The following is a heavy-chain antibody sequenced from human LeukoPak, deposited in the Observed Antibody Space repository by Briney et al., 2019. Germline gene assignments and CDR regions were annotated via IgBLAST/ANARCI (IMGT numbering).Heavy chain of an antibody. Sequence: SVKVSCKASGGTFSSYAISWVRQAPGQGLEWMGGIIPIFGTANYAQKFQGRVTITADKSTSTAYMELSSLRSEDTAVYYCARDHSVGDTAWWFDPWGQGTLVTVSS. CDR3: ARDHSVGDTAWWFDP. CDR2: IIPIFGTA. V-gene: IGHV1-69*06. D-gene: IGHD1-26*01. CDR1: GGTFSSYA. J-gene: IGHJ5*02.